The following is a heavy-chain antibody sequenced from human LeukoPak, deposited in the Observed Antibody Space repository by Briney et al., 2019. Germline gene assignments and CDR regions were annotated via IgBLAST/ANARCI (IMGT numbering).Heavy chain of an antibody. D-gene: IGHD6-13*01. CDR1: GFTFSSCW. J-gene: IGHJ3*02. CDR3: ATGCERGIFDI. CDR2: IKSDGSRT. V-gene: IGHV3-74*01. Sequence: PGGSLRLSCAASGFTFSSCWMHWVRQAPGKGLVWVSRIKSDGSRTDYADSVKGRFTISRDNAKNSLCLHMSSLRAEDTAVYYCATGCERGIFDIWGHGTVVTVSP.